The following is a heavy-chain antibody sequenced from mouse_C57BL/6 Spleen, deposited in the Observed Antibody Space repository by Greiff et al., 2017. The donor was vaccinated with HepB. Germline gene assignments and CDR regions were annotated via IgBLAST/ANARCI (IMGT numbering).Heavy chain of an antibody. J-gene: IGHJ2*01. CDR3: AGQLRLRSYFDY. CDR2: IDPSDSYT. D-gene: IGHD3-2*02. CDR1: GYTFTSYW. V-gene: IGHV1-50*01. Sequence: QVQLQQPGAELVKPGASVKLSCKASGYTFTSYWMQWVKQRPGQGLEWIGEIDPSDSYTNYNQKFKGKATLTVDTSSSTAYMQLSSLTSEDSAVYYCAGQLRLRSYFDYWGKGTTLTVSS.